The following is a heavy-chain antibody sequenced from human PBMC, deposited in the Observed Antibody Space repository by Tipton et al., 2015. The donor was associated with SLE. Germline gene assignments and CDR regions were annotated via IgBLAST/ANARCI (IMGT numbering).Heavy chain of an antibody. CDR1: GGSISGSNYY. V-gene: IGHV4-39*01. J-gene: IGHJ5*02. CDR2: ITNNGNT. D-gene: IGHD2-8*01. Sequence: TLSFTCTVSGGSISGSNYYWDWIRQPPGKGPEWIGRITNNGNTYYIPSLQSRVTMSVDTSKNHFSLKLSSVTAADTAVYYCARHDTNYGRNWFDPWGQGTLVTVSS. CDR3: ARHDTNYGRNWFDP.